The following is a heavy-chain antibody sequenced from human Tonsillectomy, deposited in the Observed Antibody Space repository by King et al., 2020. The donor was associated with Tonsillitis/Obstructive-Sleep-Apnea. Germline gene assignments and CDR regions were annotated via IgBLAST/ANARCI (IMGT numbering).Heavy chain of an antibody. CDR1: GFTFSNYA. CDR3: ARTMVQGVIITFFDY. J-gene: IGHJ4*02. Sequence: VQLVESGGGVVQPGRSLRLSCAAYGFTFSNYAMNWVRQAPGKGPEWVAVISHDGSNAFYADSVKGRFTISRDNSKNTLYLQMNSLRAEDTAVYYCARTMVQGVIITFFDYWGQGTLVTVSS. D-gene: IGHD3-10*01. V-gene: IGHV3-30*01. CDR2: ISHDGSNA.